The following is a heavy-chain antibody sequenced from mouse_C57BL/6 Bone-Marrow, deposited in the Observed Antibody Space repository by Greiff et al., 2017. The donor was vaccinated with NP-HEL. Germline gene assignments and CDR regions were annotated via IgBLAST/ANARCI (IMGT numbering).Heavy chain of an antibody. CDR3: TTKLITTVVARGYY. CDR2: IYPENGDT. CDR1: GFNIKDDY. J-gene: IGHJ2*01. Sequence: EVKLEESGAELVRPGASVKLSCTASGFNIKDDYMHWVKQRPEQGLEWIGWIYPENGDTEYASKFQGKATITADTSSNTAYLQLSSLTSEDTAVYYCTTKLITTVVARGYYWGQGTTLTVSS. D-gene: IGHD1-1*01. V-gene: IGHV14-4*01.